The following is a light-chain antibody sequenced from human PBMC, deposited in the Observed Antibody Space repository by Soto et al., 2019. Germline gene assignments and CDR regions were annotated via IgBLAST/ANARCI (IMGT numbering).Light chain of an antibody. Sequence: EIVLTQSPATLSLSPGERATLSCRARQSVSSYLAWYQQKPGQAPRLLIYEASNRATGIPARFSGSGSGTDFTLTISSLEPEDFAVYYCQQRTNWPPNFGQGTRLEIK. V-gene: IGKV3-11*01. J-gene: IGKJ5*01. CDR3: QQRTNWPPN. CDR2: EAS. CDR1: QSVSSY.